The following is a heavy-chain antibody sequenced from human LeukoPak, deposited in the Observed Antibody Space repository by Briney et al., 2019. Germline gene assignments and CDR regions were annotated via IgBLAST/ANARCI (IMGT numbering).Heavy chain of an antibody. CDR2: ISSDGSVT. J-gene: IGHJ3*02. D-gene: IGHD3-10*01. CDR1: EFTSSRHW. Sequence: GGSLRLSCAASEFTSSRHWMHWVRHAPGKGLVWVSRISSDGSVTRYADFVKGRFTISRDNAENTLYSQMNSLRAEDTALYYCARSRSWFGEFDAFDIWGQGTMVTVSS. V-gene: IGHV3-74*01. CDR3: ARSRSWFGEFDAFDI.